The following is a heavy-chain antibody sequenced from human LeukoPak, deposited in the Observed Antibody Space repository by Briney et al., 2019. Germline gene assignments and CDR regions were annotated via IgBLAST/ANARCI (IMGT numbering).Heavy chain of an antibody. Sequence: TSETLSLTCTVSGGSISSYYWSWIRQPPGKGLEWIGYIYYTGRTNYNPSLKSRVTISVDTSKNQFSLKLSSVTAADTAVYYCATLTTVVTPLYFDYWGQGALVTVSS. CDR2: IYYTGRT. V-gene: IGHV4-59*08. CDR1: GGSISSYY. J-gene: IGHJ4*02. CDR3: ATLTTVVTPLYFDY. D-gene: IGHD4-23*01.